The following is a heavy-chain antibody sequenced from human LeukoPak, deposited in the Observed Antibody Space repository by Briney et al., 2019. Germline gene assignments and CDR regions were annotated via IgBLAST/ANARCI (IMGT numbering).Heavy chain of an antibody. J-gene: IGHJ5*02. CDR2: MNPNSGNT. V-gene: IGHV1-8*01. Sequence: GASVKVSCKASGYTFTSYDINWVRQATGQGLEWMGWMNPNSGNTGYAQKFQGRVTMTRNPSISTAYMELRSLRSEDTAVYYCARPLRVTMIRGAAFRASSDFDPWGQGTLVTVSS. CDR3: ARPLRVTMIRGAAFRASSDFDP. D-gene: IGHD3-10*01. CDR1: GYTFTSYD.